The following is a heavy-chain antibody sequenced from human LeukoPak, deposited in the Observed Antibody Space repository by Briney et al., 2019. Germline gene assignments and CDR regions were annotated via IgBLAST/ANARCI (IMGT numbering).Heavy chain of an antibody. J-gene: IGHJ4*02. D-gene: IGHD3/OR15-3a*01. CDR3: STVGSAATVLDSYDY. CDR1: GFTFSRYS. V-gene: IGHV3-21*06. Sequence: KTGGSLRLSCAASGFTFSRYSMNWVRQARGKGLEWVSIIASGGGHPYYGDSVKGRFTVSRDNARNLLYLEMSSLRVDDTAVYYCSTVGSAATVLDSYDYWGQGTLVTVYS. CDR2: IASGGGHP.